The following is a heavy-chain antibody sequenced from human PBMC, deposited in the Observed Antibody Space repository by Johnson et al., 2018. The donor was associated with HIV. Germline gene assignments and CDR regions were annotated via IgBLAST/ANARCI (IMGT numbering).Heavy chain of an antibody. V-gene: IGHV3-11*04. CDR1: GFTFNDHY. CDR2: ISSSGGTI. Sequence: QMQLVESGGGLVQPGGSLRLYCAASGFTFNDHYMSWIRQAPGKGLEWVSYISSSGGTISNADSVKGRFTISRNNAKNSLYLQMNSLRAEDTAVDYCARPGGDPLTDDAFDIWGQGTMVTVSS. J-gene: IGHJ3*02. D-gene: IGHD2-21*02. CDR3: ARPGGDPLTDDAFDI.